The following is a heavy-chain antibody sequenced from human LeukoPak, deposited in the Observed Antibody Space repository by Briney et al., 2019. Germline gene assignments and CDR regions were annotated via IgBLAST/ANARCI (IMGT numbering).Heavy chain of an antibody. V-gene: IGHV3-30*18. D-gene: IGHD1-26*01. CDR2: ISYDGSNK. CDR1: GFTFSSYG. CDR3: AKYSLRYSSKTFVDY. Sequence: GGSLRLSCAASGFTFSSYGMHWVRQAPGKGLEWVAVISYDGSNKYYADSVKGRFTISRDNSKNTLYLQMNSLRAEDTAVYYCAKYSLRYSSKTFVDYWGQGTLVTVSS. J-gene: IGHJ4*02.